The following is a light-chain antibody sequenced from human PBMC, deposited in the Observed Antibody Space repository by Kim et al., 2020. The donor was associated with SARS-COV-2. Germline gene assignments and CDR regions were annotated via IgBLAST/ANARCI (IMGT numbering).Light chain of an antibody. CDR3: DSWDSSGNHNVV. CDR2: GKN. V-gene: IGLV3-19*02. Sequence: SSELTQDHAVSVALGQTVRITCQGDSLKTYYATWYQQKPGQAPVRVSFGKNNRPSGIPYQFSGSNSGNTASLTITGAQSEDEADYYCDSWDSSGNHNVVFGGGTQLTVL. CDR1: SLKTYY. J-gene: IGLJ2*01.